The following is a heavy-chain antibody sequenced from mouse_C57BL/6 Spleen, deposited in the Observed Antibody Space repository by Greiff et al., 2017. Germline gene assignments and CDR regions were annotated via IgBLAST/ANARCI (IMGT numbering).Heavy chain of an antibody. D-gene: IGHD4-1*01. CDR3: ARTGTDYFDY. V-gene: IGHV1-50*01. CDR1: GYTFTSYW. CDR2: IDPSDSYT. J-gene: IGHJ2*01. Sequence: QVQLQQPGAELVKPGASVKLSCKASGYTFTSYWMLWVKLRPGQGLEWIGEIDPSDSYTNYNQKFKGKATLTVDTSSSTAYMQLSSLTSEDSAVYYCARTGTDYFDYWGQGTTLTVSS.